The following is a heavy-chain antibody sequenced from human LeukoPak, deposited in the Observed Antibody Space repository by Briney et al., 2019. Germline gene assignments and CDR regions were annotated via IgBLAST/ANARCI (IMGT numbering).Heavy chain of an antibody. Sequence: SETLSLTCTVSGGSISSSSYYWGWIRQPPGKGLEWIGSIYYSGSTYYNPSLKSRVTISVDTSKNQFSLKLSSVTAADTAVYYCARGTTVTTRTPNFDYWGQGTLVTVSS. CDR2: IYYSGST. CDR1: GGSISSSSYY. D-gene: IGHD4-17*01. J-gene: IGHJ4*02. V-gene: IGHV4-39*07. CDR3: ARGTTVTTRTPNFDY.